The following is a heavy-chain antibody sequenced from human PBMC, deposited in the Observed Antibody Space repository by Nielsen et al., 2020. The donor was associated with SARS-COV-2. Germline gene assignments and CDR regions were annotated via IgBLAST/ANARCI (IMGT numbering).Heavy chain of an antibody. CDR3: ATCRGPYWYFDL. CDR1: GFSFSGYA. D-gene: IGHD3-10*01. Sequence: GGSLRLSCRASGFSFSGYAMSWVRQAPGKGLEWVSVIKTNGGITYYADSVKGRFTISRDNTENTLYLQMNSLRADDTAVYYCATCRGPYWYFDLWGRGTLVTVSS. J-gene: IGHJ2*01. CDR2: IKTNGGIT. V-gene: IGHV3-23*01.